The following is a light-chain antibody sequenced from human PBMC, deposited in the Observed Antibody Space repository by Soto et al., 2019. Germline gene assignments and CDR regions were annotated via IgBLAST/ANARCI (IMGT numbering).Light chain of an antibody. Sequence: QSALTQPASVSGSPGQSITISCTGTSSDVGGYDYVSWYQQHLGKAPRLMIYDVNNRPSGVSNRFSGSKSGNTASLTISGLQAEDEADYYCNSYSTSSTPLVFGGGTKLTVL. CDR3: NSYSTSSTPLV. V-gene: IGLV2-14*03. J-gene: IGLJ2*01. CDR2: DVN. CDR1: SSDVGGYDY.